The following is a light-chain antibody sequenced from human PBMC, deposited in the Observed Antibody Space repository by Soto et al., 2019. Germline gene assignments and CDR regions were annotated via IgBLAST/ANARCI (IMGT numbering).Light chain of an antibody. CDR1: QSVSSSY. Sequence: EIVLTQSPGTLSLSPGERATLSCRASQSVSSSYLAWYQQKPGQAPRLLIYGASSRATGIPDRFSGSWSGTDFPLTISRLEPEDFAVYYCQQCDSSPWTFGQGTKVEIK. V-gene: IGKV3-20*01. CDR3: QQCDSSPWT. J-gene: IGKJ1*01. CDR2: GAS.